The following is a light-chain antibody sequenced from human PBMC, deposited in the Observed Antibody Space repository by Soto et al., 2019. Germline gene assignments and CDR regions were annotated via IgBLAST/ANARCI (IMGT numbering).Light chain of an antibody. CDR3: LAWDDSLDAWV. CDR2: QDD. J-gene: IGLJ3*02. V-gene: IGLV1-36*01. Sequence: QSVLTQPPSVSEAPRQRVTISCSGSSSNIGNNAVSWYQHLPGQAPKLLIYQDDLLPSGVPDRFSGSKSGTSASLAISGLQSEDEADYYCLAWDDSLDAWVFGGGTKVTVL. CDR1: SSNIGNNA.